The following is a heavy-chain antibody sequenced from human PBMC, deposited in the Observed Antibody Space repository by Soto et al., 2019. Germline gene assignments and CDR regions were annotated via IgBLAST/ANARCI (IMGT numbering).Heavy chain of an antibody. V-gene: IGHV3-11*06. CDR2: INNRGEDT. Sequence: QVRLVESGGGLTKPGGSVRLSCAASGFSFSDYYMTWLRQAPGKGLEWVSRINNRGEDTNYADTVQGRFTISRDNRENSMYSQMSSLRAEDTAVHYCTNHLVSRGIVHDVVDTWGHGTMVTVSS. D-gene: IGHD2-8*01. J-gene: IGHJ3*02. CDR1: GFSFSDYY. CDR3: TNHLVSRGIVHDVVDT.